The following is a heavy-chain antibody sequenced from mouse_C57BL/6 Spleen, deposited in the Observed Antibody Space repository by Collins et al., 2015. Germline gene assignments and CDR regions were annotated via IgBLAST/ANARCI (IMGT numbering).Heavy chain of an antibody. V-gene: IGHV1-64*01. CDR3: ARDGTPGWYFDV. D-gene: IGHD1-1*01. Sequence: QVQLQQPGAELVKPGASVKLSCKASGYTFTSYWMHWVKQRPGQGLEWIGMIHPNSGSTNYNEKFKSKATLTVDKSSSTAYMQLSSLTSEDSAVYYCARDGTPGWYFDVWGTGTTVTVSS. J-gene: IGHJ1*03. CDR1: GYTFTSYW. CDR2: IHPNSGST.